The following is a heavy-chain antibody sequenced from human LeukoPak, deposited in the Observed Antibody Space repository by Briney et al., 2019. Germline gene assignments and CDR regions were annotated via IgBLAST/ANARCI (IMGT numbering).Heavy chain of an antibody. V-gene: IGHV3-23*01. CDR1: GFTFSSYA. CDR3: AKIRRGPDYYGSGSYVW. Sequence: GGSLRLSCAASGFTFSSYAMSWVRQAPGKGLEWVSAISGSGGSTYYADSVKGRFTISKDNSKNTLYLQMNSLRAEDTAVYYCAKIRRGPDYYGSGSYVWWGQGTLVTVSS. CDR2: ISGSGGST. D-gene: IGHD3-10*01. J-gene: IGHJ4*02.